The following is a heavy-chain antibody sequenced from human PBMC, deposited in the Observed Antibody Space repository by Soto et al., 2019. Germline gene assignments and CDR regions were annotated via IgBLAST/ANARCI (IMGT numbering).Heavy chain of an antibody. CDR3: ARIPSYDTSGPLDYYYGMDV. CDR1: GYTFTSYD. J-gene: IGHJ6*02. V-gene: IGHV1-8*01. D-gene: IGHD3-22*01. CDR2: MNPNSGKT. Sequence: QVQLVQSGAEVKKPGASVKVSCKASGYTFTSYDIGWVRQATGQGLEWMGWMNPNSGKTGYAQKFQGRVTMTSHTSIGTAYMELSSLRSEDTAVYYCARIPSYDTSGPLDYYYGMDVWGQGTTVTVSS.